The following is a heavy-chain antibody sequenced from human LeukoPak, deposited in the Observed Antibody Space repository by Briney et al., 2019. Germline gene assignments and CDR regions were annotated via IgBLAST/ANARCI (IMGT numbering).Heavy chain of an antibody. CDR3: ARSEVGTMYLGDAFDI. J-gene: IGHJ3*02. CDR2: INCNSGGT. CDR1: GGTFTGYY. V-gene: IGHV1-2*02. Sequence: ASVKVSCKASGGTFTGYYLHWVRQAPGQGLEWMGWINCNSGGTKYAQNFQGRVTMTRDTSTSTVYMELYSLRSEDTAVYYCARSEVGTMYLGDAFDIWGQGTMVTVSS. D-gene: IGHD1-26*01.